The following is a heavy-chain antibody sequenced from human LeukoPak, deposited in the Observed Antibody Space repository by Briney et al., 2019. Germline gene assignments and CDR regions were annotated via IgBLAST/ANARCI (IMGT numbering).Heavy chain of an antibody. CDR1: GFNLRYYW. CDR3: AKGRDYYMDV. V-gene: IGHV3-30*02. Sequence: GSPRTSRGGSGFNLRYYWLQWVRPASGKGLGWVAFIRYDGSEKYYADSVKGRFTISRDNSKNTLYLQMNSLRPEDTAVYYCAKGRDYYMDVWGKGTTVTVSS. J-gene: IGHJ6*03. CDR2: IRYDGSEK.